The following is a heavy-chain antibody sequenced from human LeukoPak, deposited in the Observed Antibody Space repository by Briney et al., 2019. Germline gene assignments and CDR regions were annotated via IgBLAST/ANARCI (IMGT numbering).Heavy chain of an antibody. V-gene: IGHV3-49*03. CDR2: IRSKAYGGTT. J-gene: IGHJ3*02. CDR3: TRDLPALAYCGGDCYSSDAFDI. CDR1: GFTFGDYA. D-gene: IGHD2-21*02. Sequence: GGSLRLSCTASGFTFGDYAMSWFRQAPGKGLEWVGFIRSKAYGGTTEYAASVKGRFTISRDDSKGIAYLQMNSLKTEDTAVYYCTRDLPALAYCGGDCYSSDAFDIWGQGTMVTVSS.